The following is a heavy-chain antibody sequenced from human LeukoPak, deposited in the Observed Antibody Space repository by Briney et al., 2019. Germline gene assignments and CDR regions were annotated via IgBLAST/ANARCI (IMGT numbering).Heavy chain of an antibody. J-gene: IGHJ4*02. CDR2: ISAYNGNT. CDR3: ARDSYYYDSSGYKHTPLDY. Sequence: ASVKVSCKASGYTFTSYGISWVRQAPGQGLEWMGWISAYNGNTNYAQKLQGRVTMTTDTSTSTAYMELRSLRSDDTAVYYCARDSYYYDSSGYKHTPLDYWGQGTLVTVSS. V-gene: IGHV1-18*01. D-gene: IGHD3-22*01. CDR1: GYTFTSYG.